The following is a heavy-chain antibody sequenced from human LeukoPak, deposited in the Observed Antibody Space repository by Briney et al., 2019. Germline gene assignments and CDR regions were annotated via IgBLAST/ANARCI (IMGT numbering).Heavy chain of an antibody. V-gene: IGHV3-30*18. CDR3: AKDDQHYGDYPGWFDP. CDR2: ISYDGSNK. D-gene: IGHD4-17*01. CDR1: GFTFSSYG. J-gene: IGHJ5*02. Sequence: GRSLRLSCAASGFTFSSYGMHWVRQAPGKGLEWVAVISYDGSNKYYADSVKGLFTISRDNSKNTLYLQMNSLRAEDTAVYYCAKDDQHYGDYPGWFDPWGQGTLVTVSS.